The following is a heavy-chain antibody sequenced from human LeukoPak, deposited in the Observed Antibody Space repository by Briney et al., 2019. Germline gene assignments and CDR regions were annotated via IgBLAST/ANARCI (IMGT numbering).Heavy chain of an antibody. J-gene: IGHJ4*02. CDR1: GYTFTVYY. D-gene: IGHD3-22*01. CDR3: ALLGTVVVSDY. CDR2: INPNSGGT. V-gene: IGHV1-2*04. Sequence: ASVKVSCKASGYTFTVYYMHWVRQAPGQGLEWMGWINPNSGGTNYVQKFQGWVTMTRDTSISTAYMELSRLRSDDTAVYYCALLGTVVVSDYWGQGTLVTVSS.